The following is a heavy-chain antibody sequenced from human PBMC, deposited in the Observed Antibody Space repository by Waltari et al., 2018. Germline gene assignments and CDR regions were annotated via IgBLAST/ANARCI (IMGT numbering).Heavy chain of an antibody. Sequence: TLSLTCTVSGGSISSSSYYWGWIRQPPGKGLEWIGSIYYSGSTYYNPSLKSRVTISVDTSKNQFSLKLSSVTAADTAVYYCASIAVAGTWDYWGQGTLVTVSS. V-gene: IGHV4-39*01. CDR2: IYYSGST. J-gene: IGHJ4*02. CDR1: GGSISSSSYY. CDR3: ASIAVAGTWDY. D-gene: IGHD6-19*01.